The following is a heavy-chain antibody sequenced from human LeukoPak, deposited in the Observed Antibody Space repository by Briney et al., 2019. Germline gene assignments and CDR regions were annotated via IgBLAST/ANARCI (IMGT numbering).Heavy chain of an antibody. CDR2: INHSGST. CDR3: AREDSQGSDDAFDI. Sequence: SSETLSLTCAVYGGSFSYYYWNWIRQSPGKGLEWIGEINHSGSTNYNPSLKSRVTISIDTSKSQFSLKLSSVTAADTAVYYCAREDSQGSDDAFDIWGQGTMVTVSS. D-gene: IGHD2-15*01. V-gene: IGHV4-34*01. J-gene: IGHJ3*02. CDR1: GGSFSYYY.